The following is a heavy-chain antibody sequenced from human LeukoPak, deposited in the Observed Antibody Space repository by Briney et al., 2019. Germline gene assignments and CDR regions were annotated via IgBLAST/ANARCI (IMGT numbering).Heavy chain of an antibody. Sequence: ASVKVSCKASGYTFTSYGISWVRQAPGQGLEWMGWISAYNGNTNYAQKFQGRVTMTTDTSTSTAYMELRSLRSDDTAVYYCARDRDGYNPEGASDIWGQGTMVTVSS. V-gene: IGHV1-18*01. D-gene: IGHD5-24*01. CDR1: GYTFTSYG. CDR2: ISAYNGNT. CDR3: ARDRDGYNPEGASDI. J-gene: IGHJ3*02.